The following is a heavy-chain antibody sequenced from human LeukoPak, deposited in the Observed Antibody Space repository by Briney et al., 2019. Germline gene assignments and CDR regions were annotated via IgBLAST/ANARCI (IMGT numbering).Heavy chain of an antibody. CDR3: ARRMTTGEAFDI. CDR1: GFTFNNYA. J-gene: IGHJ3*02. V-gene: IGHV3-30-3*01. Sequence: QPGGSLRLSCAASGFTFNNYALHWVRQAPGKGLEWVAVISYDGSNKYYADSVKGRFTISRDNSKNTLFLQMNSLSTEDTAVYYCARRMTTGEAFDIWGQGTMVTVSS. D-gene: IGHD4-17*01. CDR2: ISYDGSNK.